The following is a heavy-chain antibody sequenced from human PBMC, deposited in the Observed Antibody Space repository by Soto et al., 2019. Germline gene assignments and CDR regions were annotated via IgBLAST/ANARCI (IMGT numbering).Heavy chain of an antibody. CDR1: GGSISSSSYY. Sequence: PSETLSLTCTVSGGSISSSSYYWGWIRQPPGKGLEWIGSIYYSGSTYYNPSLKSRVTISVDTSKNQFSLKLRSVTAADKAVYYCARQNVLRFFLSINWFDPWGQGTLVTVSS. J-gene: IGHJ5*02. CDR2: IYYSGST. D-gene: IGHD3-3*01. V-gene: IGHV4-39*01. CDR3: ARQNVLRFFLSINWFDP.